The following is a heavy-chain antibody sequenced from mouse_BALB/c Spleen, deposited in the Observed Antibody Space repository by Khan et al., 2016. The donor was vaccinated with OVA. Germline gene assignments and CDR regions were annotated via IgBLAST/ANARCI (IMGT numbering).Heavy chain of an antibody. D-gene: IGHD1-1*01. CDR1: GYSITSDYA. CDR2: ISYSGNT. V-gene: IGHV3-2*02. J-gene: IGHJ2*01. CDR3: ARVYGGDFDY. Sequence: EVKLLESGPGLVKPSQSLSLICTVTGYSITSDYAWNWIRQFPGNKLEWMGFISYSGNTKYNPSLKSRISITRDTSKNQFFLQLNSVTTEDTATYDCARVYGGDFDYWGQGTTLTVSS.